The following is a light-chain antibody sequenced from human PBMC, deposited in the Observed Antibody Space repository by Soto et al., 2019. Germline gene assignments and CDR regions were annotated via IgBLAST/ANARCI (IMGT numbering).Light chain of an antibody. V-gene: IGLV2-8*01. CDR2: EVN. CDR1: SSDVGGYNH. CDR3: SSYAGSSTEV. Sequence: QSALTQPPSASGSPGQSVTISCTGTSSDVGGYNHVSWYQQPPGKAPKLIIYEVNMRPSGVPDRFSGSKSGNTASLTISGLQAEDEADYYCSSYAGSSTEVFGGGTKLTVL. J-gene: IGLJ2*01.